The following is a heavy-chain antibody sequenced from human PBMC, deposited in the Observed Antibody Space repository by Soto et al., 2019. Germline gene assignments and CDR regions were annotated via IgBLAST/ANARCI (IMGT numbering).Heavy chain of an antibody. CDR2: MNPNSGNT. D-gene: IGHD6-13*01. Sequence: ASVKVSCKASGYTFTSYDINWVRQATGQGLEWMGWMNPNSGNTGYAQKFQGRVTMTRNTSISTAYMELSSLRSEDTAVYHCARARSSSWYGDFDYWGQGTLVTVSS. CDR3: ARARSSSWYGDFDY. J-gene: IGHJ4*02. V-gene: IGHV1-8*01. CDR1: GYTFTSYD.